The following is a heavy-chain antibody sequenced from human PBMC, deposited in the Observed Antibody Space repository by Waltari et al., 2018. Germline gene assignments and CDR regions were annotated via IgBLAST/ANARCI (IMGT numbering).Heavy chain of an antibody. Sequence: QVQLVQSGAEVLRPGASVKVSCQASGYTFINYEINWVRQAAGQGLEWMGWGNPNNGAKGYAQKFQGRITMTWDPSISTAYMELSNLRSDDTAVLYCARGRDVFANFDYNWFDPWGQGTLVTVSS. V-gene: IGHV1-8*02. D-gene: IGHD3-3*01. CDR1: GYTFINYE. CDR2: GNPNNGAK. CDR3: ARGRDVFANFDYNWFDP. J-gene: IGHJ5*02.